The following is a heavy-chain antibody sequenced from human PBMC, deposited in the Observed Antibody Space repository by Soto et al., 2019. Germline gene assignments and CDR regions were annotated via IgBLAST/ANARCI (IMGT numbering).Heavy chain of an antibody. D-gene: IGHD6-13*01. CDR2: IHPGDSDT. CDR3: ARHNRYSSTWFEGWFDP. J-gene: IGHJ5*02. Sequence: GESLKISCQGSGYSFTNYWVGWVRQVPGRGLEWMGIIHPGDSDTRYSPFFQGQVTISADKSISTAYLQWSSLKASDTAMYYCARHNRYSSTWFEGWFDPWGQGTLVTVSS. V-gene: IGHV5-51*01. CDR1: GYSFTNYW.